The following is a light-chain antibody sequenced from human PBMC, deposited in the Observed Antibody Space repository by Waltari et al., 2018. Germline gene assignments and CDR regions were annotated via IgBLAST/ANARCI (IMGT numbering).Light chain of an antibody. J-gene: IGLJ2*01. V-gene: IGLV2-8*01. CDR3: SAYEGPNNVV. CDR1: FSNVRGYNY. Sequence: QSALTQPPSASGSPGQSVTISCTGTFSNVRGYNYVSWYQQHPGKVPNLIIYDVPIRPYGVPDRFSGTRSGNTASLTVSGLLPDDEADYYCSAYEGPNNVVFGGGTKLTVL. CDR2: DVP.